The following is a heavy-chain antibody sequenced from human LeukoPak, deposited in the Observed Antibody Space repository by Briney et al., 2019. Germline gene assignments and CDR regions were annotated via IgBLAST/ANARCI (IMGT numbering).Heavy chain of an antibody. CDR1: GGSFSGYY. CDR3: ARGRWLQF. J-gene: IGHJ4*02. CDR2: INHSGST. Sequence: SETLSLTCAVYGGSFSGYYWSWIRQPPGKGLEWIGEINHSGSTNYNPSLKSRVTISVDTSKNQFSLKLSSVTAADTAVYYCARGRWLQFWGQGTLVTVSS. D-gene: IGHD5-24*01. V-gene: IGHV4-34*01.